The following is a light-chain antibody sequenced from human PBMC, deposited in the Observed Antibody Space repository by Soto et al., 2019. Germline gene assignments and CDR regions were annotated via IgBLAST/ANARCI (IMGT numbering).Light chain of an antibody. CDR2: GAS. CDR1: QSVSNNY. CDR3: QQYGSSGT. Sequence: EIVLTQSPGTLSLSPGERATLSCRASQSVSNNYLAWYQQKPGQAPRLLIYGASNRSTGIPDRFSGSGSGTDFTLTISRLEPDDFAVYYCQQYGSSGTFGQWTKVEIK. J-gene: IGKJ1*01. V-gene: IGKV3-20*01.